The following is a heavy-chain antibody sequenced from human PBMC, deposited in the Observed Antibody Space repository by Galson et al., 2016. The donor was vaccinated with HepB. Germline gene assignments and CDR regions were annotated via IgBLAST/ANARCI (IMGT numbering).Heavy chain of an antibody. CDR2: ISSSSRTI. CDR1: GFTFSSYS. D-gene: IGHD2-15*01. V-gene: IGHV3-48*04. J-gene: IGHJ4*02. CDR3: TRDETYCSSGSCYDGQLVDY. Sequence: SLRLSCAASGFTFSSYSMNWVRQAPGKGLEWLSYISSSSRTIYYAASVKGRFTTSRVNAKNSLYLQMNSLRAEDTAGYYCTRDETYCSSGSCYDGQLVDYWGQGTMVTVSS.